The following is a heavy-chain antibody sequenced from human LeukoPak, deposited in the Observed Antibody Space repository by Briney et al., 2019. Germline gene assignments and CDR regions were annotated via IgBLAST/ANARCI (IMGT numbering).Heavy chain of an antibody. Sequence: GGSLRLSCAASGFTFRSYWMSWVRQAPGKGLECVAMIKHDGSDKYYVDSVKGRLTISRDNAKNSLYLQMNSLTAEDTAVYYCARDGYCSSTSCFDYWGQGTLVTVSS. CDR1: GFTFRSYW. J-gene: IGHJ4*02. CDR2: IKHDGSDK. CDR3: ARDGYCSSTSCFDY. D-gene: IGHD2-2*03. V-gene: IGHV3-7*05.